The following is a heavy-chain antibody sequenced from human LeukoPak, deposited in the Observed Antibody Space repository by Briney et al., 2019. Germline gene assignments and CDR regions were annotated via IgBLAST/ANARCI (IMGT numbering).Heavy chain of an antibody. CDR2: IYYSGST. CDR1: GGSISSSSYY. Sequence: SETLSLTCTASGGSISSSSYYWGWIRQPPGKGLEWIGSIYYSGSTYYNPSLKSRVTISVDTSKNQFSLKLSSVTAADTAVYYCASLVVITSGAFDIWGQGTMVTVSS. V-gene: IGHV4-39*01. CDR3: ASLVVITSGAFDI. J-gene: IGHJ3*02. D-gene: IGHD3-22*01.